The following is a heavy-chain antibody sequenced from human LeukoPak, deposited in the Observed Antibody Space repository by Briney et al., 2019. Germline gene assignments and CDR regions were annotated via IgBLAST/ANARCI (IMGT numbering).Heavy chain of an antibody. CDR2: INHSGST. V-gene: IGHV4-34*01. CDR1: GGSFSGYY. CDR3: ARARGAEAIDY. J-gene: IGHJ4*02. Sequence: SETLSLTCAVYGGSFSGYYWSWIRQPPGKGLEWIGEINHSGSTNHNPSLKSRLTISVDTSKNQFSLKLSSVTAADTAVYYCARARGAEAIDYWGQGTRVTVSS. D-gene: IGHD6-25*01.